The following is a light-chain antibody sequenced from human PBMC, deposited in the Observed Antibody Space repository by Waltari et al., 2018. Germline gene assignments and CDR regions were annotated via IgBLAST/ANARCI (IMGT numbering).Light chain of an antibody. Sequence: DIVMTQSPDSLSVSLGERATITCKSSQSVLYNSNDKNYLAWYQQTPGPPPKLLIYWASTLEAVVADRFSGSGSGTDFTIISSSLQAEDGAVYYCQKYHRSRTFGQGTKVEIK. J-gene: IGKJ1*01. CDR2: WAS. V-gene: IGKV4-1*01. CDR3: QKYHRSRT. CDR1: QSVLYNSNDKNY.